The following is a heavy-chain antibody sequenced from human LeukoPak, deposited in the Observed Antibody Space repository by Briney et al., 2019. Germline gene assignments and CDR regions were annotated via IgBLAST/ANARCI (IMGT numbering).Heavy chain of an antibody. J-gene: IGHJ4*02. Sequence: PSETLSLTCAVYGGSFSGYYWSWIRQPPGKGLEWIGEINHSGSTNYNPSLRSRVTISVDTSKNQFSPKLSSVTAADTAVYYCARGRQQLVLLRSWYFDYWGQGTLVTVSS. CDR1: GGSFSGYY. D-gene: IGHD6-13*01. CDR2: INHSGST. V-gene: IGHV4-34*01. CDR3: ARGRQQLVLLRSWYFDY.